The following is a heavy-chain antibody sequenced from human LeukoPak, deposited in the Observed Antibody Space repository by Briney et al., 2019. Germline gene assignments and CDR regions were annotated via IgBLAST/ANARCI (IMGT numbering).Heavy chain of an antibody. CDR1: GDSISGFY. D-gene: IGHD6-19*01. V-gene: IGHV4-59*01. Sequence: SETLSLTCTVSGDSISGFYRSWIRQPPGKGLEWIGYVYYIGNTNYNPSLKSRVTISVDTSKNHFSLDLSSVTAADTAVYYCAKDQGDNSAWYSRDGFDMWGQGTMVTVSS. CDR3: AKDQGDNSAWYSRDGFDM. J-gene: IGHJ3*02. CDR2: VYYIGNT.